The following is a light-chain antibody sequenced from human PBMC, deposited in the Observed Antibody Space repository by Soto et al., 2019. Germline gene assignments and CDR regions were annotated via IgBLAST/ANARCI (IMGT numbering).Light chain of an antibody. CDR1: QTINNY. Sequence: DIQMTQSPSSLSASVGDRVTITCRASQTINNYLNWYQQIPGKAPRLLIHTTSTFESGVPARFSGSGTGPDFALTISSLQPEDSASYFCQQSYSPPQTFGGGTKVEV. CDR2: TTS. V-gene: IGKV1-39*01. J-gene: IGKJ4*01. CDR3: QQSYSPPQT.